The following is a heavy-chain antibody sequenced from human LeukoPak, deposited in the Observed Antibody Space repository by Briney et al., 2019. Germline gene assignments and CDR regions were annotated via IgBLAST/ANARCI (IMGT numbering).Heavy chain of an antibody. CDR1: GFTFSSNA. D-gene: IGHD3-10*01. CDR2: ISGSGGST. J-gene: IGHJ5*02. V-gene: IGHV3-23*01. Sequence: GGSLRLSCAASGFTFSSNAMSWVRQAPGKGLEWVSAISGSGGSTYYADSVKGRFTISRDNSKNTLYLQMNSLRAEDTAVYYCARDLGYGSGEPQQTSNWFDPWGQGTLVTVSS. CDR3: ARDLGYGSGEPQQTSNWFDP.